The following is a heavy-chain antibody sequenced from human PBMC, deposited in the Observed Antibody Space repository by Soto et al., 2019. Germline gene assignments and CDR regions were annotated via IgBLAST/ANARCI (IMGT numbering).Heavy chain of an antibody. CDR1: GYTCTSYA. CDR3: ASIAVAGDY. CDR2: INAGNGNT. D-gene: IGHD6-19*01. Sequence: QVQLVQSGSEVKKPGASVKVSCKASGYTCTSYAMHWVRQAPGQRLEWMGWINAGNGNTKYSHKFQGRVTITRDTSASTAYMEMSSRRSEDTAAYYCASIAVAGDYWGQGTLVTVSS. J-gene: IGHJ4*02. V-gene: IGHV1-3*01.